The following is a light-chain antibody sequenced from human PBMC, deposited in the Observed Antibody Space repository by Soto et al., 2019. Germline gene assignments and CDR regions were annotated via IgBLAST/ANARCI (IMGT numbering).Light chain of an antibody. CDR3: QQYNNWPPIT. Sequence: TLMRQSPATLSVSPGERATLSCRASQSVSSDLAWFQQKPGQAPRLLIYGASTRATDIPGRFSGSGSGTEFTLTISSLQSEDFAIYYCQQYNNWPPITFAQGTRLEIK. J-gene: IGKJ5*01. V-gene: IGKV3-15*01. CDR1: QSVSSD. CDR2: GAS.